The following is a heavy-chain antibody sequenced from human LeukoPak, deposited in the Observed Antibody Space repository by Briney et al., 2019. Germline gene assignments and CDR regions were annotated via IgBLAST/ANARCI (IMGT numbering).Heavy chain of an antibody. CDR2: IYYSGST. CDR1: GGSMSSYY. D-gene: IGHD3-22*01. CDR3: ARGGGYYDSTGPFDY. Sequence: SETLSLTCTVSGGSMSSYYWSWIRQPPGKGLEWIGYIYYSGSTNYNPSLKSCVTISVDTSNNQFSLKLSSVTAADTAVYYCARGGGYYDSTGPFDYWGQGTLVTVSS. J-gene: IGHJ4*02. V-gene: IGHV4-59*01.